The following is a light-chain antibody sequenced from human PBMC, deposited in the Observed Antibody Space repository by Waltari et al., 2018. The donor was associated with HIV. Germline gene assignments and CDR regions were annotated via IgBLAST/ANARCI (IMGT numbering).Light chain of an antibody. CDR1: QSVLYSSNNKNY. Sequence: DIVMTQSPVSLAVSLGERAHLNCNSSQSVLYSSNNKNYLAWYQQKPGQPPKLLIYWAATRESGVPDRFSGSGSGTDFTLTISSLQAEDVAVYYCQQYYSTPHTFGQGTKLEIK. J-gene: IGKJ2*01. CDR3: QQYYSTPHT. CDR2: WAA. V-gene: IGKV4-1*01.